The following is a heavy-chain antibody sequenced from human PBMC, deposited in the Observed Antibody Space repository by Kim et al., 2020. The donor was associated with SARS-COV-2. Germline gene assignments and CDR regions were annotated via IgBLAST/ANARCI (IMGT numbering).Heavy chain of an antibody. J-gene: IGHJ5*02. CDR2: IYYSGST. CDR3: SYDILTGYRVDNWFDP. Sequence: SETLSLTCTVSGGSISSSSYYWGWIRQPPGKGLEWIGSIYYSGSTYYNPSLKSRVTISVDTSKNQFSLKLSSVTAADTAVYYCSYDILTGYRVDNWFDPWGQGTLVTVSS. D-gene: IGHD3-9*01. V-gene: IGHV4-39*07. CDR1: GGSISSSSYY.